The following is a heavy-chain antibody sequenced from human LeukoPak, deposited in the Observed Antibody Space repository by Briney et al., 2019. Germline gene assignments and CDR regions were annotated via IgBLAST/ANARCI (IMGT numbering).Heavy chain of an antibody. J-gene: IGHJ4*02. CDR1: GGSISSGSYY. D-gene: IGHD3-3*01. CDR2: IYTSGST. CDR3: AREGVGLRFLEWLPSD. Sequence: SQTLSLTCTVSGGSISSGSYYWSWIRQPAGKGPEWIGRIYTSGSTNYNPSLKSRVTISVDTSKNQFSLKLSSVTAADTAVYYCAREGVGLRFLEWLPSDWGQGTLVTVSS. V-gene: IGHV4-61*02.